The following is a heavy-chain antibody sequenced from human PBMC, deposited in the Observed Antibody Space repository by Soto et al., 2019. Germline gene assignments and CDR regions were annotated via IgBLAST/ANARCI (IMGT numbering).Heavy chain of an antibody. Sequence: GASVKVSCKASGYTFTSYYMHWVRQAPGQGLEWMGIINPSGGSTSYAQKFQGRVTMTRDTSTSTVYMELSSLRSEDTAVYYCASQLKYSPYSSSWSDGMDVWGQGTTVTVSS. J-gene: IGHJ6*02. CDR1: GYTFTSYY. V-gene: IGHV1-46*03. CDR3: ASQLKYSPYSSSWSDGMDV. CDR2: INPSGGST. D-gene: IGHD6-13*01.